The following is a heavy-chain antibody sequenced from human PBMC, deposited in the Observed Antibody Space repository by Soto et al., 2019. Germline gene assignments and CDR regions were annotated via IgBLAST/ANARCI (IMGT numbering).Heavy chain of an antibody. J-gene: IGHJ6*02. CDR1: GYPFTGPY. D-gene: IGHD1-1*01. Sequence: ASVKVSCKASGYPFTGPYIYWVRQAPGQGLEWMGWINPSSGGTEFAEKFQGRVTVTRDTSIRTVFLELNSLTSDDTGVYFCARAFRRYSHGVGVWGQGSAVTVSS. V-gene: IGHV1-2*02. CDR3: ARAFRRYSHGVGV. CDR2: INPSSGGT.